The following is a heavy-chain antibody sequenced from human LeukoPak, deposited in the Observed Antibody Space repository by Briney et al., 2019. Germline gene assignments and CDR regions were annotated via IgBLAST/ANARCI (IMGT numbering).Heavy chain of an antibody. CDR2: ISGSGGST. V-gene: IGHV3-23*01. Sequence: GGSLRLSCAASGFTFSSYAMSWVRQAPGKGLEWVSAISGSGGSTYYADSVKGRFTISRDNSKNTLYLQMNSLRAEDTAVYYCAREGGTTSKGYCSGGSCYSALDYWGQGTLVTVSS. D-gene: IGHD2-15*01. CDR1: GFTFSSYA. CDR3: AREGGTTSKGYCSGGSCYSALDY. J-gene: IGHJ4*02.